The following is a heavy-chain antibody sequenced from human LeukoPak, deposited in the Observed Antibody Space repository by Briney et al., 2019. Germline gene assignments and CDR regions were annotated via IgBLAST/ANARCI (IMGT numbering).Heavy chain of an antibody. CDR2: INPNSGGT. D-gene: IGHD5-24*01. V-gene: IGHV1-2*06. Sequence: ASVKVSYKASGYTFTGYYMHWVRQAPGQGLEWMGRINPNSGGTNYAQKFQGRVTMTRDTSISTAYMELSRLRSDDTAVYYCARDLRGDGYNADYWGQGTLVTVSS. J-gene: IGHJ4*02. CDR1: GYTFTGYY. CDR3: ARDLRGDGYNADY.